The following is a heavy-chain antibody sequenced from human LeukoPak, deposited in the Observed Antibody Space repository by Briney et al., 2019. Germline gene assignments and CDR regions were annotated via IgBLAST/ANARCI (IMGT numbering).Heavy chain of an antibody. J-gene: IGHJ6*02. CDR1: GYIFNSFG. Sequence: ASVTVSCKASGYIFNSFGITWVRQAPGQGLEWMGWISVYNGKTNYAQKFQGRVTMTTDTSTNTVYMELRSLRFDDAGVYYCARGGDGHYYSGMDVWGQGTTVTVTS. CDR2: ISVYNGKT. D-gene: IGHD3-16*01. V-gene: IGHV1-18*04. CDR3: ARGGDGHYYSGMDV.